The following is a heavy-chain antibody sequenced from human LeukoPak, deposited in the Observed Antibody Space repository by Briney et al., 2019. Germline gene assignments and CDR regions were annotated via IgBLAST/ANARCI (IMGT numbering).Heavy chain of an antibody. D-gene: IGHD3-16*02. CDR1: GFTFSSYA. CDR3: AREIVNYYYYGMDV. V-gene: IGHV3-30-3*01. CDR2: ILYDGSNK. Sequence: GGSLRLSCAASGFTFSSYAMHWVRQAPGKGLEWVAVILYDGSNKYYADSVKGRFTISRDNSKNTLYLQMNSLRAEDTAVYYCAREIVNYYYYGMDVWGQGTTVTVSS. J-gene: IGHJ6*02.